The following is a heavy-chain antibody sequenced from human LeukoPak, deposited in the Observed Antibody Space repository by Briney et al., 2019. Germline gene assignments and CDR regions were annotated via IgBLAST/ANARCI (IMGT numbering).Heavy chain of an antibody. CDR2: INSDGSST. D-gene: IGHD2/OR15-2a*01. CDR1: GFTFNRSW. CDR3: ARGRGTIYMFDH. V-gene: IGHV3-74*01. Sequence: GGSLRLSCAASGFTFNRSWMHWVRQVPGKGLVWVSRINSDGSSTTYADSVKGRFTISRDNARNTLYLQMNSLRAEDTAVYYCARGRGTIYMFDHWSQGTLVTVSS. J-gene: IGHJ4*02.